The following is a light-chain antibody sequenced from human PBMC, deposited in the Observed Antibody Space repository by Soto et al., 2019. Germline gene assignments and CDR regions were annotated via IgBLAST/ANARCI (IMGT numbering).Light chain of an antibody. CDR1: QDISNY. J-gene: IGKJ4*01. CDR3: QQYDNLPLT. Sequence: DIQVTQSPSTLSGSVGDRFAVTCQASQDISNYLNWYQQKPGKAPKLLIYDASNLETGVPSRFSGSGSGTDFTFTISSLQPEDIATYYCQQYDNLPLTFGGGTKVDIK. V-gene: IGKV1-33*01. CDR2: DAS.